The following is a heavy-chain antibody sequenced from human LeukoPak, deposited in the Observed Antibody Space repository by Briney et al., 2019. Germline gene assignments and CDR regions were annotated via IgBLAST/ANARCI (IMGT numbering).Heavy chain of an antibody. CDR1: GASISSSNSY. CDR3: ARQTGSGLFILP. CDR2: IYYSGNT. V-gene: IGHV4-39*01. Sequence: SETLSLTCTVSGASISSSNSYWGWIRQPPGKGLEWIGSIYYSGNTYYNASLKSQVSISIGTSKNQFSLRLTSVTAADTAVYYCARQTGSGLFILPGGQGTLVTVSS. J-gene: IGHJ4*02. D-gene: IGHD3/OR15-3a*01.